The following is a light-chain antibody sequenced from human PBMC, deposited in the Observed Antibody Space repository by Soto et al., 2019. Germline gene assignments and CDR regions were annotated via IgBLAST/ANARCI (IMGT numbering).Light chain of an antibody. CDR3: QSYDSSLSGYV. V-gene: IGLV1-40*01. J-gene: IGLJ1*01. CDR2: ANS. Sequence: QSVLTQPPSVSGAPGQRVTISCTGSSSNIGAGYNVHWYQQLPGTAPKLLIYANSNRPSGVPDRFSGSKSGTSASLAITGLQVEDEADYYCQSYDSSLSGYVFGTGTKLTVL. CDR1: SSNIGAGYN.